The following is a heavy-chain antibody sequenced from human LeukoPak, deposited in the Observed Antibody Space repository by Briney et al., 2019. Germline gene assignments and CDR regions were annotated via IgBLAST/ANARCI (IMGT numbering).Heavy chain of an antibody. J-gene: IGHJ4*02. CDR3: ARDRGGAYDFWSGYYTGYFDY. D-gene: IGHD3-3*01. Sequence: GGSLRLSCAASRFTFSSYGMHWVRQAPGKGLEWISYISDSRNTIHYADSVKGRFTISRDNAKNFLYLQMNSLRAEDTAVYFCARDRGGAYDFWSGYYTGYFDYWGQGTLVTVSS. V-gene: IGHV3-48*01. CDR1: RFTFSSYG. CDR2: ISDSRNTI.